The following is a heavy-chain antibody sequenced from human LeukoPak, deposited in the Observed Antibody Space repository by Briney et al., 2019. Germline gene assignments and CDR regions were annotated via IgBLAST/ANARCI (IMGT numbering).Heavy chain of an antibody. CDR2: ISSSGSTI. D-gene: IGHD2-2*01. J-gene: IGHJ2*01. V-gene: IGHV3-11*01. Sequence: GGSLRLSCTVSGFTVSSNSMSWIRQAPGKGLEWVSYISSSGSTIYYADSVKGRFTISRDNAKNSLYLQMNSLRAEDTAVYYCARRPTIVVVPAASWYFDLWGRGTLVTVSS. CDR3: ARRPTIVVVPAASWYFDL. CDR1: GFTVSSNS.